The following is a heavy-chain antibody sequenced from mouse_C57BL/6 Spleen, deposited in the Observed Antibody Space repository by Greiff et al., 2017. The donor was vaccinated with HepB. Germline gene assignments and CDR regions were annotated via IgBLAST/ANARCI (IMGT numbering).Heavy chain of an antibody. J-gene: IGHJ2*01. CDR2: INPNNGGT. CDR1: GYTFTDYY. Sequence: EVKLQQSGPELVKPGASVKISCKASGYTFTDYYMNWVKQSHGKSLEWIGDINPNNGGTSYNQKFKGKATLTVDKSSSAAYMELRSLTSEDSAVYYCARSSDSSGYFDYWGQGTTLTVSS. CDR3: ARSSDSSGYFDY. D-gene: IGHD3-2*02. V-gene: IGHV1-26*01.